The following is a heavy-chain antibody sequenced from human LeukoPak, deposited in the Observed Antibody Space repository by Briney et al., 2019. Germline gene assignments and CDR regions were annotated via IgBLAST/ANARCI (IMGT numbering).Heavy chain of an antibody. CDR3: ANLLLWFGELSPDPFDY. CDR1: GFTFSSYA. CDR2: ISGSGGST. Sequence: PGGSLRLSCAASGFTFSSYAMSWVRQAPGKGLEWVSAISGSGGSTYYADSVKGRFTISRDNSKNTLYLQMNSLRAEDTAVYYCANLLLWFGELSPDPFDYWGQGTLVTVSS. D-gene: IGHD3-10*01. J-gene: IGHJ4*02. V-gene: IGHV3-23*01.